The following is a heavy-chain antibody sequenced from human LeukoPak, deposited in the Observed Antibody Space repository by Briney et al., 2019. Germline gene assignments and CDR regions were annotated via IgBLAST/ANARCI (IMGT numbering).Heavy chain of an antibody. CDR2: IYYSGST. V-gene: IGHV4-31*03. CDR3: ARVRNWNPYHTFDY. D-gene: IGHD1-20*01. Sequence: SQTLSLTCTVSGGSISSGGYYWSWIRQHPGKGLEWIGYIYYSGSTYYNPSLKSRVTISVDTSKNQFSPKLSSVTAADTAVYYCARVRNWNPYHTFDYWGQGTLVTVSS. J-gene: IGHJ4*02. CDR1: GGSISSGGYY.